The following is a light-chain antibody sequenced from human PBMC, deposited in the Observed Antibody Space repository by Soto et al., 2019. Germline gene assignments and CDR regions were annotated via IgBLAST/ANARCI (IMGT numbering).Light chain of an antibody. CDR1: QSVNSRF. V-gene: IGKV3-20*01. Sequence: EIVLTQSPGTLSLSPGESATLSCRASQSVNSRFLAWYQHKPGQAPRLLIYAASTRATGIPDRFSGSASGTDFFTLTISRLEPEDFAVYYCQRYGDSPPNTFVQGTKLEIK. CDR2: AAS. J-gene: IGKJ2*01. CDR3: QRYGDSPPNT.